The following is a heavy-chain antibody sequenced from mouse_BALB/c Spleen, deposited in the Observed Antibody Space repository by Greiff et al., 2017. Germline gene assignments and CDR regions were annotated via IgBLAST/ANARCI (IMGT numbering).Heavy chain of an antibody. J-gene: IGHJ1*01. D-gene: IGHD2-3*01. CDR1: GYTFTSYW. CDR3: ASGWDWYFDV. CDR2: IYPGDGDT. V-gene: IGHV1-87*01. Sequence: VQLQQSGAELARPGASVKLSCKASGYTFTSYWMQWVKQRPGQGLEWIGAIYPGDGDTRYTQKFKGKATLTADKSSSTAYMQLSSLASEDSAVYYCASGWDWYFDVWGAGTTVTVSS.